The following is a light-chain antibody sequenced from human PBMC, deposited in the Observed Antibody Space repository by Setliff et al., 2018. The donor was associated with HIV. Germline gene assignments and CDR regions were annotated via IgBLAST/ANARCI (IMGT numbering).Light chain of an antibody. J-gene: IGLJ3*02. Sequence: QSVLTQPASVSGPPGQSITISCTGSRSDVGNTLSVSWYQQNVGEVPKLLIYEVDRRPSGISHRFSGSKSANTAPLTISGLQVEDEADYYCCSYGSGDIWVFGGGTKVTVL. CDR1: RSDVGNTLS. CDR2: EVD. CDR3: CSYGSGDIWV. V-gene: IGLV2-23*02.